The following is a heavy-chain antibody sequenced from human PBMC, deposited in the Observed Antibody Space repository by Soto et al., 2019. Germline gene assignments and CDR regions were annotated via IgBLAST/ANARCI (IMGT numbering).Heavy chain of an antibody. V-gene: IGHV4-30-2*01. CDR2: IYHSGST. CDR1: GGSISSGGYS. J-gene: IGHJ6*02. CDR3: ARNGVGATSGYYYYGMDV. Sequence: SETLSLTCAVSGGSISSGGYSWSWIRQPPGKGLEWIGYIYHSGSTYYNPSLKSRVTISVDRSKNQFSLKLSSVTAADTAVYYCARNGVGATSGYYYYGMDVWGQGTTVTVS. D-gene: IGHD1-26*01.